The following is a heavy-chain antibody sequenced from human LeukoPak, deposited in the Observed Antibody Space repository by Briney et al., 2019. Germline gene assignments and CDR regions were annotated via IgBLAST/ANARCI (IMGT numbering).Heavy chain of an antibody. CDR2: ISGSGGST. CDR3: AKDPRGWLSTPDY. V-gene: IGHV3-23*01. CDR1: GFTFSSCA. D-gene: IGHD3-22*01. J-gene: IGHJ4*02. Sequence: GGSLRLSCAASGFTFSSCAISWVRQARGKGLEWVSAISGSGGSTYYADSVKGRFTISRDNSKNTLYLQMNSLRADDTAVYYCAKDPRGWLSTPDYWGQGTLVTVSS.